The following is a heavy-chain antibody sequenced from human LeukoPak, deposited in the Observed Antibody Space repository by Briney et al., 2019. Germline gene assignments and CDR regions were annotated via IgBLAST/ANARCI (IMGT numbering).Heavy chain of an antibody. CDR2: IIPIFGTA. J-gene: IGHJ4*02. CDR3: AVNSGSYSLLWEYLYYFDY. CDR1: GGTFISYA. D-gene: IGHD1-26*01. Sequence: SVKVSCKASGGTFISYAISWVRQAPGQGLEWMGGIIPIFGTANYAQKFQGRVTITTDESTSTAYMELSSLRSEDTAVYYCAVNSGSYSLLWEYLYYFDYWGQGTLVTVSS. V-gene: IGHV1-69*05.